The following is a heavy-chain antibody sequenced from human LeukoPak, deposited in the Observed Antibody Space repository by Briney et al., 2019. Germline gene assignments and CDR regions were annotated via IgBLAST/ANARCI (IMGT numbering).Heavy chain of an antibody. CDR1: GFNFGYYA. D-gene: IGHD4-23*01. CDR2: IRYDGGDT. Sequence: TGGSLRLSCAASGFNFGYYAMHWVRQAPGKGLDWVAFIRYDGGDTYYADSVGGRFAVSRDNSKNTLYLQMNSLTAEDTALYYCAKEGGGRTFDYWGRGTLVTVSS. CDR3: AKEGGGRTFDY. J-gene: IGHJ4*02. V-gene: IGHV3-30*02.